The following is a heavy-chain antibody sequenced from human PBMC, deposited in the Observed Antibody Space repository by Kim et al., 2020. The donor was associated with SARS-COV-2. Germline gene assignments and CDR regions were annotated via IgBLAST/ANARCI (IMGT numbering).Heavy chain of an antibody. D-gene: IGHD4-17*01. J-gene: IGHJ3*02. CDR3: ARRGDYGGNNDAFDI. V-gene: IGHV5-51*01. Sequence: PPCTGQVTISADKSLSTAYLQWSSLKASDTAMYYCARRGDYGGNNDAFDIWGQGTMVTVSS.